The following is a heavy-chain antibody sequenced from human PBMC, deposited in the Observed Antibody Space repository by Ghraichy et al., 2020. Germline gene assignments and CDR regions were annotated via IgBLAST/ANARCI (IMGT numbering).Heavy chain of an antibody. CDR2: IYYSGST. D-gene: IGHD5-18*01. V-gene: IGHV4-59*08. CDR3: ARRSGVAMVTFGYYYYYMDV. Sequence: SETLSLTCTVSGGSISSYYWSWIRQPPGKGLEWIGYIYYSGSTNYNPSLKSRVTISVDTSKNQFSLKLSSVTAADTAVYYCARRSGVAMVTFGYYYYYMDVWGKGTTVTVSS. J-gene: IGHJ6*03. CDR1: GGSISSYY.